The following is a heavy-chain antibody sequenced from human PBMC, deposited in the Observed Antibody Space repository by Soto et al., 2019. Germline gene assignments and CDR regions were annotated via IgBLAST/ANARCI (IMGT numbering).Heavy chain of an antibody. CDR3: AREGKGVRESSNYYGVDV. V-gene: IGHV4-61*01. CDR2: IYYTRNT. Sequence: QVQLRESGPGLVKPSETLSLTCTVSGCSVISPSHYWGWIRQAPGKGLEWIGQIYYTRNTNYNPSLESRVTISVDSSKNQFTLKLSSVTAADTALYHCAREGKGVRESSNYYGVDVWGEGTTVIVSS. CDR1: GCSVISPSHY. D-gene: IGHD3-10*01. J-gene: IGHJ6*04.